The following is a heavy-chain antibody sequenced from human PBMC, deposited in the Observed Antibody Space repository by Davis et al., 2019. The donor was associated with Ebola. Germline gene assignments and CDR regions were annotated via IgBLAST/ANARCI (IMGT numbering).Heavy chain of an antibody. J-gene: IGHJ4*02. CDR2: IGTAGDT. Sequence: PGGSLRLSCAASGFTFSSYNMHWVRQAPGKGLEWVSAIGTAGDTYYPGSVKGRFTISRENAKNSLYLQMNSLRAGDTAVYYCARGALSEGSFDYWGQGTLVTVSS. CDR3: ARGALSEGSFDY. V-gene: IGHV3-13*01. CDR1: GFTFSSYN.